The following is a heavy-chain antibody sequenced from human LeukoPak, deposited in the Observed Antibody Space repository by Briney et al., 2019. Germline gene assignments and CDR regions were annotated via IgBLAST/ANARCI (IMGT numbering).Heavy chain of an antibody. D-gene: IGHD5-12*01. CDR1: VYTFTCYY. CDR2: INPNRGGT. V-gene: IGHV1-2*02. CDR3: ARDGSGYDTGYYYYYMDV. Sequence: ASVTVSLKSSVYTFTCYYLHWVRLPPPPGQELVGWINPNRGGTNYAQKFQGRVTMTRDTSISTAYMELSRLRSDDTAVYYCARDGSGYDTGYYYYYMDVWGKGTTVTVSS. J-gene: IGHJ6*03.